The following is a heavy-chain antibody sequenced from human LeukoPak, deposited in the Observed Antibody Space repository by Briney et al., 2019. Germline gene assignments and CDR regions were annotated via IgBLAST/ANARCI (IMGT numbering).Heavy chain of an antibody. J-gene: IGHJ6*02. CDR1: GYTFTGYY. V-gene: IGHV1-2*02. CDR2: INPNSGGT. CDR3: ARSGVTTDYYYYGMDV. D-gene: IGHD4-17*01. Sequence: ASVTVSCKASGYTFTGYYMHWVRQAPGQGLEWMGWINPNSGGTNYAQKFQGRVTMTRDTSISTAYMELSRLRSDDTAVYYCARSGVTTDYYYYGMDVWGQGTTVTVSS.